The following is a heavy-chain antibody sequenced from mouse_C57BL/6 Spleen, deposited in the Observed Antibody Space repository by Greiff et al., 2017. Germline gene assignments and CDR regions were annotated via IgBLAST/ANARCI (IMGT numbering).Heavy chain of an antibody. Sequence: EVKLMESGGGLVQPGGSMKLSCAASGFTFRDAWMDWVRQSPEKGLAWVAEIRNKAKNHATYYAESVKGRFTISRDDSKSSVYLQMNSLRAEDTGIYYCTTLTGTGFDYWGQGTTLTVSS. CDR2: IRNKAKNHAT. CDR1: GFTFRDAW. CDR3: TTLTGTGFDY. D-gene: IGHD4-1*01. V-gene: IGHV6-6*01. J-gene: IGHJ2*01.